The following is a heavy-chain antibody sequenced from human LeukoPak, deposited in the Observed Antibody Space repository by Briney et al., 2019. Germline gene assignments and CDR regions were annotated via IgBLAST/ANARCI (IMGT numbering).Heavy chain of an antibody. CDR3: AKDPAEYGDYVGALDI. CDR2: IWYDGSNR. CDR1: EFSFSIYG. V-gene: IGHV3-33*06. Sequence: PEGSLRLSCVASEFSFSIYGMHGVRQAPGEGLEGVAVIWYDGSNRYYADSVKGRFIISRDNSKNTLYLQMNSLRAEDTAVYYCAKDPAEYGDYVGALDIWGQGTMVTVSS. D-gene: IGHD4-17*01. J-gene: IGHJ3*02.